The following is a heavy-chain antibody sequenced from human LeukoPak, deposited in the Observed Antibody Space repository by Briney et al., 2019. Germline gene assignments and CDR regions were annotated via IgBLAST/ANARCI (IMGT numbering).Heavy chain of an antibody. Sequence: GGSLRLSCTASGFTFCDHAMSWVRQAPGKGLEWVGFIRSKAYRETTEYAESVKGIFTISRDDSKIIAYLQMNSLKTEDTAVYFCSRGPIQLWLHNAMDVWGQGTTVTVSS. CDR1: GFTFCDHA. J-gene: IGHJ6*02. V-gene: IGHV3-49*04. CDR3: SRGPIQLWLHNAMDV. CDR2: IRSKAYRETT. D-gene: IGHD5-18*01.